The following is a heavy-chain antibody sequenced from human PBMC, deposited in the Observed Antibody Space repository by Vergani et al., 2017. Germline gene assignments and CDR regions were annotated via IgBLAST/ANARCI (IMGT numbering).Heavy chain of an antibody. Sequence: QVQLQESGPGLVKPSETLSLTCTVSGGPISRYYWSWIRQPAGKGLEWIGRIYTSGSTNYNPSLKSRVTMSVDTSKNQFSLKLSSVTAADTAVYYCARVGYYDSSGKEAFDIWGQGTMVTVSS. V-gene: IGHV4-4*07. CDR3: ARVGYYDSSGKEAFDI. J-gene: IGHJ3*02. CDR1: GGPISRYY. CDR2: IYTSGST. D-gene: IGHD3-22*01.